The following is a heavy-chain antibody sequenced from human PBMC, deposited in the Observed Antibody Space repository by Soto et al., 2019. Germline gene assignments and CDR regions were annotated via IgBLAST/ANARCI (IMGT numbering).Heavy chain of an antibody. CDR3: ARGSYDFWSGYYFPPPYYYYGMDV. CDR1: GFTFSSYA. J-gene: IGHJ6*02. Sequence: GGSLRLSCAASGFTFSSYAMHWVRQAPGKGLEWVAVISYDGSNKYYADSVKGRFTISRDNSKNTLYLQMNSLRAEDTAVYYCARGSYDFWSGYYFPPPYYYYGMDVWGQGTTVTVSS. D-gene: IGHD3-3*01. CDR2: ISYDGSNK. V-gene: IGHV3-30-3*01.